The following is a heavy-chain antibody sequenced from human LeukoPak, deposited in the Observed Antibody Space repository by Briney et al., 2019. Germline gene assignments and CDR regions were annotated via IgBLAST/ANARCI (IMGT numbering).Heavy chain of an antibody. Sequence: ASVKVSCKASGYTFTGYYMHWVRQAPGQGLEWMGWINPNSGGTNYAQKSQGRVTMTRDTSISTAYMELSRPRSDDTAVYYCARGDIVVVVAATAAFDYWGQGTLVTVSS. V-gene: IGHV1-2*02. J-gene: IGHJ4*02. CDR3: ARGDIVVVVAATAAFDY. CDR1: GYTFTGYY. D-gene: IGHD2-15*01. CDR2: INPNSGGT.